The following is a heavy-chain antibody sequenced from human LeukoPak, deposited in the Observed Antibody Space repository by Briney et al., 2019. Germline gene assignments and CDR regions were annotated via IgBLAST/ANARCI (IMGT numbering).Heavy chain of an antibody. Sequence: PSETLSLTCAVYGGSFSGYYWTWIRQPPGKGLEWIGEINHSGSSNYNPSLKSRVTISVDTSKNQFSLNLSSVTAADMAVYYCARLPVTTEDWYFDLWGRGTLVTVSS. CDR1: GGSFSGYY. J-gene: IGHJ2*01. CDR2: INHSGSS. CDR3: ARLPVTTEDWYFDL. D-gene: IGHD1-14*01. V-gene: IGHV4-34*01.